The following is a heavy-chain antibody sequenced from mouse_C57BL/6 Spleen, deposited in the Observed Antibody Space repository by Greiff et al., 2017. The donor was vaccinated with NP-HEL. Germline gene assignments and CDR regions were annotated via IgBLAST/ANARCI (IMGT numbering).Heavy chain of an antibody. CDR2: ISYDGSN. V-gene: IGHV3-6*01. D-gene: IGHD2-4*01. J-gene: IGHJ3*01. CDR3: ARDFYYDYGKGFAY. Sequence: EVHLVESGPGLVKPSQSLSLTCSVTGYSITSGYYWNWIRQFPGNKLEWMGYISYDGSNNYNPSLKNRISITRDTSKNQFFLKLNSVTTEDTATYYCARDFYYDYGKGFAYWGQGTLVTVSA. CDR1: GYSITSGYY.